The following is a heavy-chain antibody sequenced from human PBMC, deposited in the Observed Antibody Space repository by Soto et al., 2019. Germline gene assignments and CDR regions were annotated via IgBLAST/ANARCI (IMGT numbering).Heavy chain of an antibody. CDR1: GGSISSGGYS. J-gene: IGHJ4*02. CDR2: IYHSGST. Sequence: SETLSLTCAVSGGSISSGGYSWSWIRQPPGKGLEWIGYIYHSGSTYYNPSLKSRVTISVDRSKNQFSLKLSSVNAADTAVYYCSLYYYDISGFYYCCQGNLV. D-gene: IGHD3-22*01. CDR3: SLYYYDISGFYY. V-gene: IGHV4-30-2*01.